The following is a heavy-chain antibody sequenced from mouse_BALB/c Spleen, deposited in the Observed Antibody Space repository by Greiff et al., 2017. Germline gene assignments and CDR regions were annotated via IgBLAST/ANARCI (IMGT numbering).Heavy chain of an antibody. D-gene: IGHD2-1*01. V-gene: IGHV5-9-4*01. CDR2: ISSGGSYT. J-gene: IGHJ3*01. CDR3: ARDRYGNGAY. CDR1: GFTFSSYA. Sequence: EVQLVESGGGLVKPGGSLKLSCAASGFTFSSYAMSWVRQSPEKRLEWVAEISSGGSYTYYPDTVTGRFTISRDNAKNTLYLEMSSLRSEDTAMYYCARDRYGNGAYWGQGTLVTVSA.